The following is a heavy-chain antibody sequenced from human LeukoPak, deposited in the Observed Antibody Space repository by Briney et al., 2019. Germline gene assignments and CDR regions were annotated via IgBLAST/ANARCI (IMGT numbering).Heavy chain of an antibody. J-gene: IGHJ4*02. CDR1: GFTVRGTL. D-gene: IGHD2-2*01. V-gene: IGHV4-34*01. CDR3: ASLGSTSPQYYFDY. Sequence: AGGSLRLSCTASGFTVRGTLMDWVRQPPGKGLEWIGEINHSGSTNYNPSLKSRVTISVDTSKNQFSLKLSSVTAADTAVYYCASLGSTSPQYYFDYWGQGTLVTVSS. CDR2: INHSGST.